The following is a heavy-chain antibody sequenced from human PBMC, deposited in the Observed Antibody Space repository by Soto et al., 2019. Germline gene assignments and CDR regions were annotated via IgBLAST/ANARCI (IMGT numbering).Heavy chain of an antibody. CDR3: ARARVTTPFDD. CDR2: INHSGST. CDR1: GGSFSGYY. D-gene: IGHD4-17*01. J-gene: IGHJ4*02. Sequence: PSDTLSLTCAVYGGSFSGYYWSWIRQPPGKGLEWIGEINHSGSTNYNPSLKSRVTISVDTSKNQFSLKLSSVTAADTAVYYCARARVTTPFDDWGQGTLVTVSS. V-gene: IGHV4-34*01.